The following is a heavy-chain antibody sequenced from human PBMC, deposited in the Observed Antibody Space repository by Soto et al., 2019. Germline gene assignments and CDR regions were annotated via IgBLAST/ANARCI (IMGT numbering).Heavy chain of an antibody. Sequence: GGSLRLSCAASGFSFRSYGMHWVRQAPGKGLEWVAVIWYDGSIQYYADSVKGRFTISRDNSRNTLFLQMNSLRADDTAMYYCARDGFCLSATCSAGEDYWGQGTPVTVSS. D-gene: IGHD2-2*03. CDR3: ARDGFCLSATCSAGEDY. V-gene: IGHV3-33*01. CDR1: GFSFRSYG. J-gene: IGHJ4*02. CDR2: IWYDGSIQ.